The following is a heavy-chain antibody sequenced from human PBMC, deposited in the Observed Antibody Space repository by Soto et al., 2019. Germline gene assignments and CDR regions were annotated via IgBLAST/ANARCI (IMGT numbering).Heavy chain of an antibody. CDR2: INPNSGDT. Sequence: ASVKVSCKASGYTLTDYYMHWVRQAPGQGLEWMGWINPNSGDTNYAQKFQGRVTMTRDTSISTAYMELNRLRAEDTAVYYCARVSWREKYGMDVWGQGTTVTVSS. CDR1: GYTLTDYY. CDR3: ARVSWREKYGMDV. V-gene: IGHV1-2*02. J-gene: IGHJ6*02.